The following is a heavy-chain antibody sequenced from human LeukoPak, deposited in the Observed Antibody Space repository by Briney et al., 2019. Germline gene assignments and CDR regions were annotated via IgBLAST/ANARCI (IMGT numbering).Heavy chain of an antibody. CDR1: GFTFSSYA. CDR3: AKGGPNGPSGY. CDR2: ISGSGGST. J-gene: IGHJ4*02. Sequence: GGSLRLSCAASGFTFSSYAMSWVRHPPGEGLEWVSGISGSGGSTYYAASVKGRFTISRDNSKNPLYLQMNSLRADDTAVYYCAKGGPNGPSGYWGQGTLVTVSS. D-gene: IGHD1-26*01. V-gene: IGHV3-23*01.